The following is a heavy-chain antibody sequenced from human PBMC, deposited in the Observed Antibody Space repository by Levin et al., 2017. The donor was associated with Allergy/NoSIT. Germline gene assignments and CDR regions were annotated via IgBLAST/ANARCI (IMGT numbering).Heavy chain of an antibody. V-gene: IGHV3-23*01. J-gene: IGHJ4*02. CDR1: GFTFSSYA. CDR2: ISGSGGST. D-gene: IGHD2-2*01. CDR3: AKLGCSSTYCYLDY. Sequence: GESLKISCAASGFTFSSYAMSCVRQAPGKGLEWVSAISGSGGSTYYADSVKGRFTISRDNSKNTLYLQMDSLRAEDTAVYYCAKLGCSSTYCYLDYWGQGTLVTVSS.